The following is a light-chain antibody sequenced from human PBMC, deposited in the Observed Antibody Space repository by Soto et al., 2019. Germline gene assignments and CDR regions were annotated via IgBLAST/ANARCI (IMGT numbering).Light chain of an antibody. Sequence: ALTQPRSVSGSPGQSVTISCTGTSSDVGGYNYVSWYQQHPGKAPKLMIYDVSKRPSGVPDRFSGSKSGNTASLTISGLQAEDEADYYCCSYAGSYTLWVFGGGTKLTVL. CDR2: DVS. CDR3: CSYAGSYTLWV. J-gene: IGLJ3*02. V-gene: IGLV2-11*01. CDR1: SSDVGGYNY.